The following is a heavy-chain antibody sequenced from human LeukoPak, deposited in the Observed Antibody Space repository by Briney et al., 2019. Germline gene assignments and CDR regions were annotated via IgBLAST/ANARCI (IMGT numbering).Heavy chain of an antibody. Sequence: PGGSLRLSCAASGFTFSSYAMHWVRQAPGKGLEWVAVISYDGSNKYYADSVKGRFTISRDNSKNTLYLQMNSLRAEDTAVYYCARDIDYYDSSGPLGYWGQGTLVTVSS. CDR3: ARDIDYYDSSGPLGY. V-gene: IGHV3-30*04. CDR1: GFTFSSYA. CDR2: ISYDGSNK. D-gene: IGHD3-22*01. J-gene: IGHJ4*02.